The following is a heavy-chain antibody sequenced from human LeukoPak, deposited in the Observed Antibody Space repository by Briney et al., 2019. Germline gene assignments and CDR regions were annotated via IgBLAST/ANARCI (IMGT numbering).Heavy chain of an antibody. CDR2: IGTIGDT. J-gene: IGHJ6*03. CDR1: GFTFSGYD. D-gene: IGHD2-21*01. Sequence: GGSLRLSCAASGFTFSGYDMHWVRQVAGKGLEWVSSIGTIGDTFYPGSVKGRFTISRENAKNSLYLQMNSLRAGDTAVYYCARATVIGSVPVPGYMDVWGKGTTVTVSS. V-gene: IGHV3-13*01. CDR3: ARATVIGSVPVPGYMDV.